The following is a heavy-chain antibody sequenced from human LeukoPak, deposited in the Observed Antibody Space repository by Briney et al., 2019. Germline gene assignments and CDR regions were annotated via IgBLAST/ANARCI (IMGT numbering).Heavy chain of an antibody. CDR2: ISSSSIYI. D-gene: IGHD5-24*01. Sequence: GGSRRPSWAASGLTSSSNSMNWVRQAQGRGLEGVSSISSSSIYIYYADSVKGRFTISRDNAKNSLYLQMNSLRAEDTAVYYCARETPRRGETRDGYRWGQGTVVTVSS. J-gene: IGHJ4*02. CDR3: ARETPRRGETRDGYR. V-gene: IGHV3-21*01. CDR1: GLTSSSNS.